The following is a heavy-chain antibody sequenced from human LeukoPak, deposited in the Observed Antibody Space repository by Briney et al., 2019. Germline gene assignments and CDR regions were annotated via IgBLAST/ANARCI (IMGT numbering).Heavy chain of an antibody. V-gene: IGHV1-69*04. J-gene: IGHJ4*02. D-gene: IGHD6-19*01. Sequence: GASVKVSCKASGGTFSSYAISWVRQAPGQGLEWMGRIIPIFGIANYAQKFQGRVTITADKSTSTAYMELSSLRSEDTAVYYCAGVALIAVADYFDYWGQGTLVTVSS. CDR2: IIPIFGIA. CDR1: GGTFSSYA. CDR3: AGVALIAVADYFDY.